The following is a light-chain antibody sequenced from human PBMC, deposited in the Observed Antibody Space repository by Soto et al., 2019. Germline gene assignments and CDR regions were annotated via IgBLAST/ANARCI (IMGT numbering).Light chain of an antibody. Sequence: DIQVTQSPPTLSASVGDRFTITCRASQSISSYLHWYQQKPGKAPNLLISAASTLHSGVPSRFSGSGSGTDFTLTISSLQPEDVATYYCLQDYNYPRTFGQGTKVDIK. CDR1: QSISSY. CDR2: AAS. V-gene: IGKV1-39*01. CDR3: LQDYNYPRT. J-gene: IGKJ1*01.